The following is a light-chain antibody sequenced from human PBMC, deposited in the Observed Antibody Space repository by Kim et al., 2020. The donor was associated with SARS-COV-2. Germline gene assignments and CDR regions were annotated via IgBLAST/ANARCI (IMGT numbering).Light chain of an antibody. Sequence: SASVGDRVTITCQASQDVNNYLNWYQQKPGKAPKLLIYDASNLETGVPSRFSGSGSGTDFTVTINSLQPEDIATYYCQQYDSLPYTFGQGTKLEI. CDR3: QQYDSLPYT. J-gene: IGKJ2*01. CDR1: QDVNNY. V-gene: IGKV1-33*01. CDR2: DAS.